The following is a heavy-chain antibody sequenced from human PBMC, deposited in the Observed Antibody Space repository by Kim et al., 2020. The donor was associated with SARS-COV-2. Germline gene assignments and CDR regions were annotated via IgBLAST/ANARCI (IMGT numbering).Heavy chain of an antibody. V-gene: IGHV1-2*02. D-gene: IGHD3-10*01. Sequence: ASVKVSCKTSGYSFTGRYLHWVRQAPGQGLEWMGWFNPNIGGTNYAPRFQGRVTMTGATSTRTAYMELSGLRSDDTAVYFCATFDGGKFTTLYYFDYWGQGTLVTVSP. CDR2: FNPNIGGT. J-gene: IGHJ4*02. CDR1: GYSFTGRY. CDR3: ATFDGGKFTTLYYFDY.